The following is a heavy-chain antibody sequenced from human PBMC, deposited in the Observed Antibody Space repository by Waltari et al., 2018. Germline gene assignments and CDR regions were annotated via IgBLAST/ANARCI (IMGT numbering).Heavy chain of an antibody. CDR1: GFSFIGYA. V-gene: IGHV3-23*04. Sequence: EVFLVQSGGGLVQPGGSLRLSVKASGFSFIGYALSWVRQAPGEGLEWVSTISGSGVRKYYADSVKGRLSISRDNAKDMLYLQLNSLRVEDTARYFCARPQQLVGEEDAFDIWGHGANVMVSS. CDR3: ARPQQLVGEEDAFDI. J-gene: IGHJ3*02. CDR2: ISGSGVRK. D-gene: IGHD1-1*01.